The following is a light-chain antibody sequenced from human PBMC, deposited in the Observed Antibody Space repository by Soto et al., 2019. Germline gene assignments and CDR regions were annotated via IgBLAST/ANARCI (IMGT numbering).Light chain of an antibody. V-gene: IGLV1-51*01. CDR2: DDN. Sequence: QSVLTQPPSVSAAPGQKVTISCSGSSSNIGGNSVPCYQQLPGTAPKLLIYDDNKRPSGVPDRFSGSKSGTSATLGITGFQTGDEADYYCGSWDSSLSAYVFGTGTKVTVL. CDR1: SSNIGGNS. CDR3: GSWDSSLSAYV. J-gene: IGLJ1*01.